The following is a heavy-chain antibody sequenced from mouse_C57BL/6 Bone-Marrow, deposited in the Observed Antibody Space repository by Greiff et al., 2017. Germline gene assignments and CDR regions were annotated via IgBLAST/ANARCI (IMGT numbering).Heavy chain of an antibody. Sequence: VQLQQPGAELVKPGASVKLSCKASGYTFTSYWMHWVKQRPGQGLEWIGMIHPNSGSTNYNEKFKSKATLTVDKSSSTAYMQLSSLTSEDSAVYYCARGYYGSSLFAYWGQGTLVTVSA. CDR3: ARGYYGSSLFAY. J-gene: IGHJ3*01. CDR2: IHPNSGST. V-gene: IGHV1-64*01. CDR1: GYTFTSYW. D-gene: IGHD1-1*01.